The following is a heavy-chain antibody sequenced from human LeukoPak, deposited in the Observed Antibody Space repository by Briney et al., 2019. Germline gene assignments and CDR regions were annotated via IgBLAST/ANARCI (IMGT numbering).Heavy chain of an antibody. Sequence: GGSLRLSCAASGFTFSSYAMSWVRQAPGKGLEWVSAISGSGGSTYYADSVKGRFTISRDNSKNTLYLQMNSLRAEDTAVYYCARGGNPNDAFDIWGQGTMVTVSS. J-gene: IGHJ3*02. CDR2: ISGSGGST. CDR3: ARGGNPNDAFDI. D-gene: IGHD4-23*01. V-gene: IGHV3-23*01. CDR1: GFTFSSYA.